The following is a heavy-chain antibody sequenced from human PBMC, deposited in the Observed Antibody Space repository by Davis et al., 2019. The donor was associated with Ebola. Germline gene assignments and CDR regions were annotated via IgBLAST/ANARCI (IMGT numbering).Heavy chain of an antibody. Sequence: GESLKISCAASGFTFSSYGMHWVRQAPGKGLEWVAVISYDGSNKYYADSVKGRFTISRDNSKNTLYLQMNSLRAEDTAVYYCASGVGARGYYYMDVWGKGTTVTVSS. CDR1: GFTFSSYG. CDR3: ASGVGARGYYYMDV. V-gene: IGHV3-30*12. D-gene: IGHD1-26*01. J-gene: IGHJ6*03. CDR2: ISYDGSNK.